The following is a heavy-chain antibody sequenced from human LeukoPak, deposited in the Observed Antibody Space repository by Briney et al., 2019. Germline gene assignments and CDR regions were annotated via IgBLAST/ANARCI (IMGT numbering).Heavy chain of an antibody. D-gene: IGHD5-12*01. V-gene: IGHV5-51*01. J-gene: IGHJ4*02. CDR3: ARSGMVATYFLDF. CDR2: IYPGESDT. CDR1: GYRFSSYW. Sequence: GESLKISCKGFGYRFSSYWIGWVRPMPGKGLEWMGIIYPGESDTRYSPSLQGHVTISADKSITNAYLHWSSLKASDTVMYYCARSGMVATYFLDFWGEGTVVTVSS.